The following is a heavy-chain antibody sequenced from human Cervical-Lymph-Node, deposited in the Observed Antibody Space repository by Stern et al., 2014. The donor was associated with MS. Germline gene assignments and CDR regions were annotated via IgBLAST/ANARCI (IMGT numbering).Heavy chain of an antibody. CDR2: ISRNGCST. CDR1: GFTFRSYA. CDR3: ARGVTYCGGDCYGWYFDL. J-gene: IGHJ2*01. D-gene: IGHD2-21*02. V-gene: IGHV3-64*01. Sequence: EVQLVEYGGGLVQHGGSLRLSCAASGFTFRSYAMHWVRQAPGEGLAYVSVISRNGCSTYYANSGKGRFTISRDNSKNTLYLHMGSLRVEDMAVYYCARGVTYCGGDCYGWYFDLWGRGTLVTVSS.